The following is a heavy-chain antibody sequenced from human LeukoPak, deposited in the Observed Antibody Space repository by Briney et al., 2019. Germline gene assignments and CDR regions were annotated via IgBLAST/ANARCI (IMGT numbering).Heavy chain of an antibody. J-gene: IGHJ5*02. V-gene: IGHV6-1*01. CDR2: TYYTSKCNN. CDR1: GDSVCSNSVA. CDR3: ARHASRRFDP. Sequence: PSQTLSLTCAISGDSVCSNSVAWNWFRQSQGMDLVWLGSTYYTSKCNNDYAESVHSRRGDNQDTFKNQFSLYLNSVTVEDSAVYYCARHASRRFDPWGQGTLVTVSS.